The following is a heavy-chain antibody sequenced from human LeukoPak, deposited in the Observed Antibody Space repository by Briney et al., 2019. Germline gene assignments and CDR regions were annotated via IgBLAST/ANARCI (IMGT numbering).Heavy chain of an antibody. CDR1: GGSISSGGYY. CDR3: ARVYDSSGYTPYDAFDI. CDR2: IYYSGST. Sequence: SETLSLTCTVSGGSISSGGYYWSWIHQHPGKGLEWIGYIYYSGSTYYNPSLKSRVTISVDTSKNQFSLKLSSVTAADTAVYYCARVYDSSGYTPYDAFDIWGQGTMVTVSS. D-gene: IGHD3-22*01. J-gene: IGHJ3*02. V-gene: IGHV4-31*03.